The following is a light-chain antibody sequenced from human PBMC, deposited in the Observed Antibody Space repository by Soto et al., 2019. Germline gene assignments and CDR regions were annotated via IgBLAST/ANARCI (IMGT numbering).Light chain of an antibody. Sequence: QSALTQPPSMSRAPGQRVTISCTGSSSNFGAGYDVHWYQHLPGTAPKLLIFGNSDRPSGVPDRFSGSKSGTSASLAISGLQAEDEADYYCQSYDSSLIGWVFGTGTKVT. CDR3: QSYDSSLIGWV. CDR1: SSNFGAGYD. CDR2: GNS. V-gene: IGLV1-40*01. J-gene: IGLJ1*01.